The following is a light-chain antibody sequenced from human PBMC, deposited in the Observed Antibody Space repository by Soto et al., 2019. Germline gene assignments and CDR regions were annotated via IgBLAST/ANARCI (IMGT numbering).Light chain of an antibody. CDR2: DAL. CDR3: QQIYSSPWT. V-gene: IGKV1-39*01. Sequence: DIQMTQSPSSLSTSVGDRVTITCRASQSISSYLNWCQQKPGKAPKLLIYDALRLQSGVPSRFSGSGSGTDFTLTISSPQPEDSATYYCQQIYSSPWTFGQGTNLEIK. J-gene: IGKJ1*01. CDR1: QSISSY.